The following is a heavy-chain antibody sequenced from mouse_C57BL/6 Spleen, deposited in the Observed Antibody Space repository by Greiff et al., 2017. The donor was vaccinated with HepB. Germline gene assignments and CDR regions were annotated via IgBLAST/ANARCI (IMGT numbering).Heavy chain of an antibody. CDR1: GYSFTGYY. J-gene: IGHJ3*01. Sequence: EVQLQQSGPELVKPGASVKISCKASGYSFTGYYMNWVKQSPEKSLEWIGEINPSNGGTTYNQKFKAKATLTVDKSSSTAYMQLKSLTSEDSAVYYCAMYYDWFAYWGQGTLVTVSA. D-gene: IGHD2-4*01. CDR3: AMYYDWFAY. V-gene: IGHV1-42*01. CDR2: INPSNGGT.